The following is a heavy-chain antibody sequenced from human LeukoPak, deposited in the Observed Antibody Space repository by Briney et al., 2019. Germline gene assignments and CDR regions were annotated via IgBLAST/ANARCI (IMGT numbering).Heavy chain of an antibody. CDR3: AKSRGSGSNMARGVNFDY. V-gene: IGHV3-21*04. CDR1: GFTFSNHS. D-gene: IGHD3-10*01. Sequence: GGSLRLSCAASGFTFSNHSMNWVRQAPGKGLEWVSSLSSSSSYIYYADSVKGRFTISRDNSKNTLFLQMNSLRVEDTALYYCAKSRGSGSNMARGVNFDYWGQGTLVTVSS. CDR2: LSSSSSYI. J-gene: IGHJ4*02.